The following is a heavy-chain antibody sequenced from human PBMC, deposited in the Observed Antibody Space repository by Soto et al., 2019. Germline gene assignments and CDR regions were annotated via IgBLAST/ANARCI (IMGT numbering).Heavy chain of an antibody. Sequence: QVQLVESGGGVVQPGRSLRLSCAASGFTFSNYGMHWVRQAPGKGLERVGVIWYDGSNKFYAESVKGRFTISRDNSQNTLYLQMNSLRPEDTAVYYCAIDLPLPTLWGQGTLVTVSS. J-gene: IGHJ4*02. CDR1: GFTFSNYG. V-gene: IGHV3-33*01. D-gene: IGHD4-17*01. CDR3: AIDLPLPTL. CDR2: IWYDGSNK.